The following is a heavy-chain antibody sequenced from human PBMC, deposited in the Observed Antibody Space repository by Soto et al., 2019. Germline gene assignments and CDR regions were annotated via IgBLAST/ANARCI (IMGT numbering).Heavy chain of an antibody. V-gene: IGHV4-39*01. J-gene: IGHJ4*02. D-gene: IGHD6-19*01. Sequence: QLQRQESGPGLVKPSETLSLTCTVSGGSISSNYFFWAWIRQSPGNGLEWIGTIYYSGRTYYNPSLKRRVTISVDASKNQFSLKLSSVTAADTAVYYCASAPSPTEQWLAAFDYWGQGTLVTVSS. CDR2: IYYSGRT. CDR3: ASAPSPTEQWLAAFDY. CDR1: GGSISSNYFF.